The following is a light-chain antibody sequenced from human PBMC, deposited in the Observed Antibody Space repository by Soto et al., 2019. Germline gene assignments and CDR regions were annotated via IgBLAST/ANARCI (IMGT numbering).Light chain of an antibody. CDR3: MQALQTPRS. J-gene: IGKJ2*01. Sequence: DFVMTQSPLSLPATPGEPASISCRSSQSLLHSNGYNYLDWYLQKPGQSPQLLIYLGSNRASGVPDRFSGSGSGTDFTLKISRVEAEDVGVYYCMQALQTPRSFGQGTKLEIK. CDR2: LGS. CDR1: QSLLHSNGYNY. V-gene: IGKV2-28*01.